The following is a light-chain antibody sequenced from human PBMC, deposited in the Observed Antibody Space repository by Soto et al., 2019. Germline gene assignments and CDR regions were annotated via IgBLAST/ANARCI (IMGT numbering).Light chain of an antibody. CDR3: QSYDNSLSIYV. V-gene: IGLV8-61*01. J-gene: IGLJ1*01. CDR1: SGSVLTSYY. CDR2: STN. Sequence: QTVVSQEPSFSVSPGGTVTLTCGLTSGSVLTSYYPTWYQQTPGQAPRTLIYSTNIRSSGVPDRFSGSILGNKAALTITGAQADDESDYYCQSYDNSLSIYVFGTGTSSTS.